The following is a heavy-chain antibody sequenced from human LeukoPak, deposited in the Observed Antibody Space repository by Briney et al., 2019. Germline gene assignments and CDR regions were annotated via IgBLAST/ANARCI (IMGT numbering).Heavy chain of an antibody. Sequence: GASVRVSCKASGYTFTTYDINWVRQAPGQGRERIGWMHPNRLNPGYAQKFQDIVTMTTNTSLTTAYLELSSLRSEDTAVYYCASGGYYDPPGPVWGQGTLVPVSS. D-gene: IGHD3-22*01. J-gene: IGHJ4*02. V-gene: IGHV1-8*01. CDR1: GYTFTTYD. CDR3: ASGGYYDPPGPV. CDR2: MHPNRLNP.